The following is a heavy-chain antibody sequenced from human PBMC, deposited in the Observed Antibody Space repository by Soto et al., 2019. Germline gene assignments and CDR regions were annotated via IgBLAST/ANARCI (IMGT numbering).Heavy chain of an antibody. CDR1: GYTFMSYG. V-gene: IGHV5-51*01. CDR3: ARRPLDFWSGYHYYFDY. CDR2: IQPGDSNP. Sequence: GESLKISCKGSGYTFMSYGIAWVRQTPGKGLEWMGIIQPGDSNPRYSPSFQGQVSISVDRSSSTAYLQWSSLTASDTAIYYCARRPLDFWSGYHYYFDYWGQGTLVTVSS. J-gene: IGHJ4*02. D-gene: IGHD3-3*01.